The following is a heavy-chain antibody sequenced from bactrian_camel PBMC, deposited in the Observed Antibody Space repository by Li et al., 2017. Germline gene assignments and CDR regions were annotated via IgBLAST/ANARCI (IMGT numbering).Heavy chain of an antibody. V-gene: IGHV3S54*01. Sequence: HVQLVESGGGSAQAGGSLTLSCGNSGYIVHTSRMAWFRQAPGKERETVAAITTGGSSTMYLDSVKGRFTISKDNAERILYLQMDSLKPEDTATYTCASDPQWWHLMANYNYWGQGTQVTVS. CDR1: GYIVHTSR. D-gene: IGHD7*01. CDR2: ITTGGSST. J-gene: IGHJ4*01. CDR3: ASDPQWWHLMANYNY.